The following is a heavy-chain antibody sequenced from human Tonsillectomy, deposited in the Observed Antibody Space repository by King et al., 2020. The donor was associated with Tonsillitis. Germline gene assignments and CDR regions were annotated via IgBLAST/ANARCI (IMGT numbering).Heavy chain of an antibody. CDR3: AKDIRSTVKTPWSFDY. J-gene: IGHJ4*02. V-gene: IGHV3-43D*03. D-gene: IGHD4-17*01. Sequence: DVQLVESGGVVVQPGGSLGLSCAASGFTFDDYTMHWVRQAPGKGLEWVSLITGDGGTTYYADSVKGRFTNSRDNSKNSLFLQMNSLRAEDTAFYYCAKDIRSTVKTPWSFDYWGQGTLVTVSS. CDR2: ITGDGGTT. CDR1: GFTFDDYT.